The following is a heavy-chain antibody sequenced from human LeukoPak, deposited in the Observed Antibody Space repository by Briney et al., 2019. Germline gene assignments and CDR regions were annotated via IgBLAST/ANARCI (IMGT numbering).Heavy chain of an antibody. CDR1: GYTFTSYG. Sequence: ASVKVSCKASGYTFTSYGISWVRQAPGQGLEWMGWISAYNGNTNYAQKLQGRVTMTTDTSTSTAYMELRSLRSDDTAVYYCARDPGYGDYAVGNNWFDPWGQGTQIIVSS. V-gene: IGHV1-18*01. J-gene: IGHJ5*02. D-gene: IGHD4-17*01. CDR3: ARDPGYGDYAVGNNWFDP. CDR2: ISAYNGNT.